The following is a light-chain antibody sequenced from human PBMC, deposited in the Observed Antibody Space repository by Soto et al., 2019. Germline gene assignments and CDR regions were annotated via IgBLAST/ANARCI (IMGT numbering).Light chain of an antibody. J-gene: IGKJ1*01. CDR1: QNINTW. CDR3: QQYYSKSGT. CDR2: EAS. V-gene: IGKV1-5*03. Sequence: DIQMTQSPSTLSASVGDRVTITCRASQNINTWLAWYQQKPGKAPNLLIYEASSLESGLPPRFSGSRSGTAFTLIISSLQPDDFATYYCQQYYSKSGTFGQGTKVEIK.